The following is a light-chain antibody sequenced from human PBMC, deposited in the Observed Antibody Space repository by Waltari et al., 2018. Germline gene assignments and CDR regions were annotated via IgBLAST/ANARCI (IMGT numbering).Light chain of an antibody. CDR3: QKYNSAPRA. CDR2: AAS. Sequence: DIQMTQSPSSLSASVGDRVTITCRASQGIRNYLAWYQQKPGKVPKLLIYAASTLQSGVPSRFSGSGSGTDFTLTINSLQPEDVATYYCQKYNSAPRAFGGGTKVEIK. V-gene: IGKV1-27*01. J-gene: IGKJ4*01. CDR1: QGIRNY.